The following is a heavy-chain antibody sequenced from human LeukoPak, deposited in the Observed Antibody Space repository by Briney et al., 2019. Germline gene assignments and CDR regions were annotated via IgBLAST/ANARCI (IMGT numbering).Heavy chain of an antibody. Sequence: GGSLRLSCAASGSTFSSYEMNWVRQAPGKGLEWVSFISSSGSAIHYADSVRGRFTISRDNAKNSLFLQMSRLRAEDTAVYYCAREKLSFFDSSGYFDHWGQGTLVTVSS. CDR2: ISSSGSAI. CDR1: GSTFSSYE. D-gene: IGHD3-22*01. CDR3: AREKLSFFDSSGYFDH. V-gene: IGHV3-48*03. J-gene: IGHJ4*02.